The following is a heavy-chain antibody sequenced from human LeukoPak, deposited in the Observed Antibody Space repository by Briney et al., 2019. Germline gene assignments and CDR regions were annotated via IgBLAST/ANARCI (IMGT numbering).Heavy chain of an antibody. Sequence: ASVKVSCKASRYFFMSSGFTWARQAPGQGLEWMGWISPYNGNTNYAQKFQGRVTMTTDKSSTTVYMELRSLRSDDTAVYFCARDDYGDYWYFDLWGRGTLVTVSS. J-gene: IGHJ2*01. CDR2: ISPYNGNT. CDR1: RYFFMSSG. V-gene: IGHV1-18*01. CDR3: ARDDYGDYWYFDL. D-gene: IGHD4/OR15-4a*01.